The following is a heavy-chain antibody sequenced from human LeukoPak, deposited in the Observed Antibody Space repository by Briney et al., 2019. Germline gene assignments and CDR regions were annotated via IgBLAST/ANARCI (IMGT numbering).Heavy chain of an antibody. CDR3: ARDARRFGEFLMGY. CDR1: GYTFTSYG. J-gene: IGHJ4*02. D-gene: IGHD3-10*01. CDR2: ISAYNGNT. V-gene: IGHV1-18*01. Sequence: ASVKVSCKASGYTFTSYGISWVRQAPGQGLEWMGWISAYNGNTNYAQKLQGRVTMTTDTSMSTAYMELRSLRSDDTAVYYCARDARRFGEFLMGYWGQGTLVTVSS.